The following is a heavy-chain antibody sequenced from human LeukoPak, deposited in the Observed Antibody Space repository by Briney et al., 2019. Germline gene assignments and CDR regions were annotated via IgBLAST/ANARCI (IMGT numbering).Heavy chain of an antibody. CDR1: GYTFTKYA. CDR3: ARGQLWLLAFDY. D-gene: IGHD5-18*01. V-gene: IGHV1-18*01. CDR2: ISAYNGNT. J-gene: IGHJ4*02. Sequence: GASVKVSCKASGYTFTKYAMNWVRQAPGQGLEWMGWISAYNGNTNYAQKLQGRVTMTTDTSTSTAYMELRSLRSDDTAVYYCARGQLWLLAFDYWGQGTLVTVSS.